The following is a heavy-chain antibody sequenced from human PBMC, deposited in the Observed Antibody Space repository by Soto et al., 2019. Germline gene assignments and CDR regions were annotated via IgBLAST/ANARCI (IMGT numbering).Heavy chain of an antibody. J-gene: IGHJ4*02. CDR2: IVVGSGNT. CDR1: GFTFTSSA. V-gene: IGHV1-58*01. Sequence: ASVKVSCKASGFTFTSSAVQWVRQARGQRLEWIGWIVVGSGNTNYAQKFQERVTITRDMSTSTAYMELSSLRSEDTAVYYCAAGSTPGIAVAKHYYFDYWGQGTLVTVSS. D-gene: IGHD6-19*01. CDR3: AAGSTPGIAVAKHYYFDY.